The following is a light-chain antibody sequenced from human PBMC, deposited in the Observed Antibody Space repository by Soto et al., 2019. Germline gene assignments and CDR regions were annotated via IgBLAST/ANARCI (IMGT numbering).Light chain of an antibody. J-gene: IGKJ1*01. V-gene: IGKV1-5*01. CDR1: QSISRW. Sequence: DIQMTQSPSTLSASVGDRVTITCRASQSISRWLAWYQQKPGKAPNLLIYDASTLQEGVPSRFSGSGSGTEFTLTVTRLQPDDFATYFCQQYDKYSTFGHGTKVDVK. CDR2: DAS. CDR3: QQYDKYST.